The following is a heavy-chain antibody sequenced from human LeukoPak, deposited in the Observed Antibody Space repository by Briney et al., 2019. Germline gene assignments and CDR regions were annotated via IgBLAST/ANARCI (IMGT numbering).Heavy chain of an antibody. Sequence: GASVKVSCKASGYTFTGYYMHWVRQAPGQGLEWMGWINPNSGGTNYAQKFQGRVTMTRDTSISTAYMELSRLRSDDTAVYYCARGKELDDFWSGYHFDYWGQGTLVTVSS. V-gene: IGHV1-2*02. CDR1: GYTFTGYY. J-gene: IGHJ4*02. D-gene: IGHD3-3*01. CDR2: INPNSGGT. CDR3: ARGKELDDFWSGYHFDY.